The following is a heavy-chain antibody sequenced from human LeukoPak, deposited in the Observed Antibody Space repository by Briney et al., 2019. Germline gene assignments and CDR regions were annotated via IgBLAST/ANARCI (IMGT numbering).Heavy chain of an antibody. CDR1: GGTFSSYT. Sequence: SVKVSCKASGGTFSSYTISWVRQAPGQGLGWMGGIIPIVGTANYAQKLQGRVTITADKSTSTAYMELSSLRSKDTAVSYGATSPSDAIVVPDGDPYYYGMDVWGKGTTVTVSS. D-gene: IGHD2-2*01. CDR2: IIPIVGTA. CDR3: ATSPSDAIVVPDGDPYYYGMDV. V-gene: IGHV1-69*06. J-gene: IGHJ6*04.